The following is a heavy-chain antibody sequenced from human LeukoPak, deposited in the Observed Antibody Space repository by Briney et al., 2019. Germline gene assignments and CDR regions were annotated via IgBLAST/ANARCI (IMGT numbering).Heavy chain of an antibody. D-gene: IGHD1-26*01. CDR3: ARVTGELNFDY. Sequence: GGSLRLAWAASGFTFSSYSMNWVRHAPGKGLEWVSSISSSSSYIYYADSVKGRFTISRDNAKNSLYLQMNSLRAEDTAVYYCARVTGELNFDYWGQGTLVTVSS. J-gene: IGHJ4*02. CDR2: ISSSSSYI. V-gene: IGHV3-21*01. CDR1: GFTFSSYS.